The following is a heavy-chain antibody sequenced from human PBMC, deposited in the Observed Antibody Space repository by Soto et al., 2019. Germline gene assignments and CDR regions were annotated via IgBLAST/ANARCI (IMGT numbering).Heavy chain of an antibody. J-gene: IGHJ6*03. CDR3: ARDSTVLRYFDWLPTEGSCMDV. Sequence: GGSLRLSCAASGFTFSSYGMHWVRRAPGKGLEWVAVIWYDGSNKYYADSVKGRFTISRDNSKNTLYLQMNSLRAEDTAVYYCARDSTVLRYFDWLPTEGSCMDVWGKGTTVTVSS. CDR2: IWYDGSNK. CDR1: GFTFSSYG. V-gene: IGHV3-33*01. D-gene: IGHD3-9*01.